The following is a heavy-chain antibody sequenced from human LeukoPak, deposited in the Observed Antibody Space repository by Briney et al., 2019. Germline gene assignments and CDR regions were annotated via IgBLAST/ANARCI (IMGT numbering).Heavy chain of an antibody. J-gene: IGHJ4*02. D-gene: IGHD3-10*01. V-gene: IGHV4-38-2*02. CDR2: IYHSGST. CDR3: ARDSTMVRGFDY. Sequence: PSETLSLTCTVSGYSIRSGYYWGWIRQPPGKGLEWIGSIYHSGSTYYNPSLKSRVTISVDTSKNQFSLKLSSVTAADTAVYYCARDSTMVRGFDYWGQGTLVTVSS. CDR1: GYSIRSGYY.